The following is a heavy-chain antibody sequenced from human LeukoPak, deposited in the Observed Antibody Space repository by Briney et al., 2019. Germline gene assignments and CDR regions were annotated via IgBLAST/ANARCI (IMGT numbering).Heavy chain of an antibody. J-gene: IGHJ3*02. CDR1: GFSLSTSGVG. CDR3: AHRLFRRGYSYGNDAFDI. D-gene: IGHD5-18*01. V-gene: IGHV2-5*02. Sequence: SGPTLLKPTQTLTLTCTFSGFSLSTSGVGVGWIRQPPGKALEWLALIYWDDDKRYSPSLKSRLTITKDTSKNQVVLTMTNMDPVDTATYYCAHRLFRRGYSYGNDAFDIWGQGTMVTVSS. CDR2: IYWDDDK.